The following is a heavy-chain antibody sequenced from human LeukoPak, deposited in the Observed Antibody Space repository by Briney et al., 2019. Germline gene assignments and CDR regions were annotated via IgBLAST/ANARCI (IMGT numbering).Heavy chain of an antibody. CDR1: GGTLNRYA. Sequence: GASVKVSCKASGGTLNRYAINWVRQAPGQGLEWMGRVIVTFGATKYAQKLQGRVTISADTSTNTTYMDLTSLRSEDTAVYYCARGPPVNYYMDVWGKGTTVIVSS. V-gene: IGHV1-69*06. CDR2: VIVTFGAT. CDR3: ARGPPVNYYMDV. J-gene: IGHJ6*03.